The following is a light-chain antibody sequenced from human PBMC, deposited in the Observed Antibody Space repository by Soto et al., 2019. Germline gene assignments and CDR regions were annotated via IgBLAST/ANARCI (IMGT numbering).Light chain of an antibody. Sequence: QSVLTQPPSVSGAPGQRVTISCTRSSSNIGAGYDVHWYQQLPGTAPKLLIYGNSNRPSGVPDRFSGSKSGTSASLAITGVQAEDEADYYCQSYDSSLSGWVFGGGTQLTVL. CDR2: GNS. J-gene: IGLJ3*02. V-gene: IGLV1-40*01. CDR3: QSYDSSLSGWV. CDR1: SSNIGAGYD.